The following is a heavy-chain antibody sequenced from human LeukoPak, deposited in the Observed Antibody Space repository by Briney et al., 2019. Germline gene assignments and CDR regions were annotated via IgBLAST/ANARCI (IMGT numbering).Heavy chain of an antibody. Sequence: GGSLRLSCAASGFTVSSSYMSWVRQAPGKGLEWVSVIYSGGSTYYADSVKGRFTISRDNSKNTLYLQMNSLRAEDTAVYYCARDSYKYTCFDYWGQGTLVTVSS. D-gene: IGHD1-1*01. CDR2: IYSGGST. CDR3: ARDSYKYTCFDY. CDR1: GFTVSSSY. V-gene: IGHV3-53*01. J-gene: IGHJ4*02.